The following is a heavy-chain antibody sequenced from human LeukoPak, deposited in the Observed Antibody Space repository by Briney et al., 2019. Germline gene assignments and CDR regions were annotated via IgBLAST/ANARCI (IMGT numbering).Heavy chain of an antibody. CDR1: GGSFSGYY. D-gene: IGHD3-3*01. CDR2: INHSGST. V-gene: IGHV4-34*01. J-gene: IGHJ5*02. CDR3: ARGARAIFGVVTLNWFDP. Sequence: PSETLSLTCAVYGGSFSGYYWSWIRQPPGKGLEWIGEINHSGSTNYNPSLKSRVTISVDTSKNQFSLKLSSVTAADTAVYYSARGARAIFGVVTLNWFDPWGQGTLVTVSS.